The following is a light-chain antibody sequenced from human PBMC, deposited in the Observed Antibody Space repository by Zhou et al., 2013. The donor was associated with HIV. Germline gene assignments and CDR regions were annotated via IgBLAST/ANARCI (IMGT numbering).Light chain of an antibody. CDR2: GAS. CDR3: QQANRFPQT. V-gene: IGKV1D-12*01. Sequence: DIQITQSPSSVSASVGDRVTITCRASQGIGNWLAWYQQKPGRAPKLLIYGASSLQSGVPSRFSGSGFGTDFTLTINRLHPEDFATYYCQQANRFPQTFGQGTKVEIK. J-gene: IGKJ2*01. CDR1: QGIGNW.